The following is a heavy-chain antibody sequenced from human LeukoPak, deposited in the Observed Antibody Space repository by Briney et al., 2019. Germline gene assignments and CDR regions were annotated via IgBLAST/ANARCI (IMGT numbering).Heavy chain of an antibody. CDR2: ISSSSSYI. J-gene: IGHJ6*03. CDR1: GFTFSSYS. D-gene: IGHD2-2*01. V-gene: IGHV3-21*01. Sequence: PGGSLRLSCAASGFTFSSYSMNWVRQAPGKGLEWVSSISSSSSYIYYADSVKGRFTISRDNSKNTLYLQMNSLRAEDTAVYYCAKESTSCPVCYYYMDVWGKGTTVTVSS. CDR3: AKESTSCPVCYYYMDV.